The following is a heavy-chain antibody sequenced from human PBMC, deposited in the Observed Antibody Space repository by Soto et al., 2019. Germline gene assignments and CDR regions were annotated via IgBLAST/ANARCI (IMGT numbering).Heavy chain of an antibody. D-gene: IGHD1-26*01. Sequence: SVKVSCKASGGTFSSYAISWVRQAPGQGLEWMGGIIPIFGTANYAQKFQGRVTITADESTSTAYMELSSLRSEDTAVYYCARDRDDGSYYTKPFDYWGQGTLVTVSS. CDR3: ARDRDDGSYYTKPFDY. CDR1: GGTFSSYA. V-gene: IGHV1-69*13. J-gene: IGHJ4*02. CDR2: IIPIFGTA.